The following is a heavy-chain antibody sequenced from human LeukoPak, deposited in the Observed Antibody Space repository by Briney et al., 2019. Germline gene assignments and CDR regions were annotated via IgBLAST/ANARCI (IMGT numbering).Heavy chain of an antibody. CDR3: ARSSIAARSPDY. D-gene: IGHD6-6*01. V-gene: IGHV4-61*02. CDR1: GGSISSGSYY. J-gene: IGHJ4*02. CDR2: IYTSGST. Sequence: SETLSLTCTVSGGSISSGSYYWSWIRPPAGKGLEWIGRIYTSGSTNYNPSLKSRVTISVDTSKNQFSLKLSSVTAADTAVYYCARSSIAARSPDYWGQGTLVTVSS.